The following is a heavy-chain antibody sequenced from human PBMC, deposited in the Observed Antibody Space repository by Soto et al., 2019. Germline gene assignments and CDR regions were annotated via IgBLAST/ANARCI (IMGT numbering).Heavy chain of an antibody. CDR3: AHPRGYGVFDAVEI. J-gene: IGHJ3*02. D-gene: IGHD4-17*01. V-gene: IGHV3-23*01. Sequence: GGSLRLSCAASGFIFSTYAMNWVRQAPGKGLEWVSAISSSGDSEYYAESVRGRFTISRDNSINTLYLQMRSLRPEDTAIYYCAHPRGYGVFDAVEIWGQGTMVTVSS. CDR2: ISSSGDSE. CDR1: GFIFSTYA.